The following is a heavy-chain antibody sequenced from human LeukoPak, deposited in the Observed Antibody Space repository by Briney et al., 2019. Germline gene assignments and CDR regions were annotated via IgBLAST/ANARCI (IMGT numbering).Heavy chain of an antibody. J-gene: IGHJ4*02. D-gene: IGHD6-13*01. CDR1: GGSFSGYY. Sequence: PSETLSLTCAVYGGSFSGYYWSWIRQPPGKGLEWIGSIYYSGSTYYNPSLKSRVTISVDTSKNQFSLKLSSVTAADTAVYYCARHSDGAAGSYYFDYWGQGTLVTVSS. V-gene: IGHV4-34*01. CDR2: IYYSGST. CDR3: ARHSDGAAGSYYFDY.